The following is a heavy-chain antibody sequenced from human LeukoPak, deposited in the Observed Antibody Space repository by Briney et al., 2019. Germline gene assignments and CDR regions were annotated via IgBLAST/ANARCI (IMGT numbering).Heavy chain of an antibody. CDR2: IRSKANSYAT. Sequence: GGSLKLSCAASGFTFSGSAMQWVRQASGKGLEWVGRIRSKANSYATTYAASVKGRFTISRDDSKNTAYLQMNSLKTEDTAVYYRTRGEDTAMANWGQGTLVTVSS. D-gene: IGHD5-18*01. CDR1: GFTFSGSA. CDR3: TRGEDTAMAN. J-gene: IGHJ4*02. V-gene: IGHV3-73*01.